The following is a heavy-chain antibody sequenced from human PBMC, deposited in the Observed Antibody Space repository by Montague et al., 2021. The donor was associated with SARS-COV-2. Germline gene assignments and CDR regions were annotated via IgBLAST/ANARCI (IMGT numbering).Heavy chain of an antibody. Sequence: SETLSLTCAVYGGSFSGYYWSWIRQPPGKGLEWIGEISHSGSTSYNPSLKSRVTISIDTSKNQFSLKLSSMTAADTAIHYCARRGSGRSDLAYWGQGTLVTVSS. D-gene: IGHD1-26*01. CDR1: GGSFSGYY. J-gene: IGHJ4*02. CDR2: ISHSGST. V-gene: IGHV4-34*01. CDR3: ARRGSGRSDLAY.